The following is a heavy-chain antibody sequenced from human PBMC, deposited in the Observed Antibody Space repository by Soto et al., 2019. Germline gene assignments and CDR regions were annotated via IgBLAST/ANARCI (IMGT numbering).Heavy chain of an antibody. V-gene: IGHV3-23*01. D-gene: IGHD2-15*01. CDR2: INSSGGST. CDR1: GFTFNNYA. CDR3: AKLVIGYSYGMDV. J-gene: IGHJ6*02. Sequence: EVQLLASGGGLVQPGGSRRLSCAASGFTFNNYAMNWVRQAPGKGLEWVSAINSSGGSTYYADSVKGRFTISRDKSKNTLYLQMNSLRAEDTAVYYCAKLVIGYSYGMDVWGQGTTVTVSS.